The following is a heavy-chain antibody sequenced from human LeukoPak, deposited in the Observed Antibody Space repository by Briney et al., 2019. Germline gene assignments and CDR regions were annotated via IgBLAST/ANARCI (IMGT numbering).Heavy chain of an antibody. CDR1: GFTFDDYA. D-gene: IGHD6-13*01. V-gene: IGHV3-9*01. CDR3: AKARAGGPYSSSWYVLDY. Sequence: GGSLRLSCAASGFTFDDYAMHWVRQAPGKGLEWVSGISWNSGSIGYADSVKGRFTISRDNAKNSLYLQMNSLRAEDAALYYCAKARAGGPYSSSWYVLDYWGQGTLVTVSS. J-gene: IGHJ4*02. CDR2: ISWNSGSI.